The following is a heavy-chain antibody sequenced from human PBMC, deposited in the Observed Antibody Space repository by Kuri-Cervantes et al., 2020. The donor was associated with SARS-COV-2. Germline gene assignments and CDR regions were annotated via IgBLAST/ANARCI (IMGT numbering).Heavy chain of an antibody. V-gene: IGHV4-34*01. CDR2: INHSGST. CDR3: ARVGYCFGTRCVTYFDP. D-gene: IGHD2-2*03. J-gene: IGHJ5*02. CDR1: GGSFRGYY. Sequence: SETLSLTCAVYGGSFRGYYWSWIRQPPGKGLEWIGEINHSGSTHYNSSLMSRVTMSVDTFKNQFSLNLRSLTAADTAIYYCARVGYCFGTRCVTYFDPWGQGTLVTVSS.